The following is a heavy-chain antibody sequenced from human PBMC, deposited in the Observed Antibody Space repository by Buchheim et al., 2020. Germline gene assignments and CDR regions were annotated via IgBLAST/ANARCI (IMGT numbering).Heavy chain of an antibody. CDR3: ARGLVGATPRHYFDY. D-gene: IGHD1-26*01. CDR2: IYYSGST. V-gene: IGHV4-31*03. CDR1: GGSISSGGYY. J-gene: IGHJ4*01. Sequence: QVQLHESGPGLVKPSQTLSLTCTVSGGSISSGGYYWSWIRQHPGKGLEWIGYIYYSGSTYYNPSLKSRLTISVDTSTNPISLKLSAVTAADTAVYYCARGLVGATPRHYFDYWGQGTL.